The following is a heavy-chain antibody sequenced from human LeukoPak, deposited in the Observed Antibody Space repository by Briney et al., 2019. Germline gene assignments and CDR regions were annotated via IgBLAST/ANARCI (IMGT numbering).Heavy chain of an antibody. CDR3: ASGIYLDYYDSSGYYWGNWFDP. D-gene: IGHD3-22*01. V-gene: IGHV4-30-4*08. CDR1: GGSISSGGYY. J-gene: IGHJ5*02. CDR2: IYYSGST. Sequence: SQTLSLTCTVSGGSISSGGYYWSWIRQPPGKGLEWIGYIYYSGSTYYNPSLKSRVTISVDTSKNQFSLKLSSVTAADTAVYYCASGIYLDYYDSSGYYWGNWFDPWGQGTLVTVSS.